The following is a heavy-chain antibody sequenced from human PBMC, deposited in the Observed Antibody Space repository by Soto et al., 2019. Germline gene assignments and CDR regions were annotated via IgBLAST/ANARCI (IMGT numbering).Heavy chain of an antibody. CDR3: THGSWSAETFDF. CDR2: ILPMLDIT. V-gene: IGHV1-69*02. J-gene: IGHJ3*01. D-gene: IGHD6-13*01. Sequence: QVQLVQSGAEVKKAGSSVKVSCKASGGTFSTYTIIWVRQAPGQGLEWMGRILPMLDITNSAQRFQGRVTITADKSTSTAYLELSSLRSEDTAVYYCTHGSWSAETFDFWGRGTMVTVSS. CDR1: GGTFSTYT.